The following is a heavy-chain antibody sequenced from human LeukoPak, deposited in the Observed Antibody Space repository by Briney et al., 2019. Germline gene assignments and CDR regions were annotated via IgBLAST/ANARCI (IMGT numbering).Heavy chain of an antibody. J-gene: IGHJ4*02. CDR3: AKDSLEAAGNFDC. CDR2: ISGVGDST. V-gene: IGHV3-43*02. Sequence: TGGSLRLSCAASGFIFHDYAIHWVRQAPGKGLEWVSLISGVGDSTYYADSVKGRFTMSRDNSRNSVYLQMNSLRSEDTALYYCAKDSLEAAGNFDCWGQGTLVTVSP. D-gene: IGHD6-13*01. CDR1: GFIFHDYA.